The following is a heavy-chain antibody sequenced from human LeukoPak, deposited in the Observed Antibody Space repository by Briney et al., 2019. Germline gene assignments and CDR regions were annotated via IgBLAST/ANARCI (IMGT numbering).Heavy chain of an antibody. Sequence: SETLSLTCAVSGGSISSSNWWSWVRQPPGKGLEWIGEIYHSGSTNYNPSLKSRVTISVDKSKNQFSLKLSSVTAADTAVYYCARDQWRDYYGSGRGYYYYMDVWGKGTTVTVSS. D-gene: IGHD3-10*01. CDR2: IYHSGST. CDR1: GGSISSSNW. V-gene: IGHV4-4*02. CDR3: ARDQWRDYYGSGRGYYYYMDV. J-gene: IGHJ6*03.